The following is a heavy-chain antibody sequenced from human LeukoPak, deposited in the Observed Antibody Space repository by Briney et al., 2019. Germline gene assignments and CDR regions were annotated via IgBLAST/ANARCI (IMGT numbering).Heavy chain of an antibody. J-gene: IGHJ3*02. CDR2: IYSGGST. Sequence: GGSLRLSCAASGFTVSSNYMSWVRQAPGKGLEWVSVIYSGGSTYYADSVKGRFTISRDNSKNTLYLQMNSLRAEDTAVYYCARAENYDFWSGYYAFDIWGQGTMVTVSS. D-gene: IGHD3-3*01. CDR3: ARAENYDFWSGYYAFDI. V-gene: IGHV3-53*01. CDR1: GFTVSSNY.